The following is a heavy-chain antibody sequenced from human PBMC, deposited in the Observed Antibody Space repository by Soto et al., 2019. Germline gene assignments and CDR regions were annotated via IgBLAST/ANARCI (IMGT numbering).Heavy chain of an antibody. J-gene: IGHJ4*02. V-gene: IGHV1-18*04. D-gene: IGHD3-3*01. CDR3: VRQYYDFWTDYPDYDY. CDR2: ISHNRDRP. Sequence: ASVKVSCQTSGYTFIKYDIFWVRQAPGEGLEWLGFISHNRDRPHYAQKVQGRLTKTKDKYTTTAYLELRSLRSDDTVVYYCVRQYYDFWTDYPDYDYWGQGTLVNV. CDR1: GYTFIKYD.